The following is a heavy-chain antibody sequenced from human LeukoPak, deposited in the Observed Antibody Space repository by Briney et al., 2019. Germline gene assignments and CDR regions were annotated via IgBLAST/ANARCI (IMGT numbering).Heavy chain of an antibody. CDR2: IYYSGTT. J-gene: IGHJ4*02. V-gene: IGHV4-59*08. CDR1: GGSISCYY. D-gene: IGHD5-24*01. CDR3: ARRRDGYSDY. Sequence: PSESLSLTCTVSGGSISCYYWSWFRQPPGKGLEWIGYIYYSGTTNYNPSLKSRVTISVDTSKNQFSLKLSSVTAADTALYYCARRRDGYSDYWGQRILVTASS.